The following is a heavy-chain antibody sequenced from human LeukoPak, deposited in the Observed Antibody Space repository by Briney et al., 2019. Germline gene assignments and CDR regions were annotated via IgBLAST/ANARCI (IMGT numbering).Heavy chain of an antibody. V-gene: IGHV4-59*01. Sequence: PPETPSLTCTVSGDSLTGYYWTWVRQPPGKGLEWIGYVYHTGTSNYNPSVRSRITMSVDTSKNQYSMNLTSVTAADTAVYYCARALDTWSALDYWGLGTLVSVSS. CDR1: GDSLTGYY. CDR3: ARALDTWSALDY. CDR2: VYHTGTS. D-gene: IGHD5-18*01. J-gene: IGHJ4*02.